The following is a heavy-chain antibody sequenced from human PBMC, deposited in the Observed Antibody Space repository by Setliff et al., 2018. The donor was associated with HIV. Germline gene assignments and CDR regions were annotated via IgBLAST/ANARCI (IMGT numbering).Heavy chain of an antibody. V-gene: IGHV3-30*02. Sequence: GGSLRLSCAASGFTFSSYGMHWVRQAPGKGLEWVAFIRYDGSNKYYADSVKGRFTISRDNSKNTLYLQMNSLRAEDTAVYYCGNPGIAVGNDAFDIWGQGTMVTVSS. CDR2: IRYDGSNK. J-gene: IGHJ3*02. CDR1: GFTFSSYG. CDR3: GNPGIAVGNDAFDI. D-gene: IGHD6-19*01.